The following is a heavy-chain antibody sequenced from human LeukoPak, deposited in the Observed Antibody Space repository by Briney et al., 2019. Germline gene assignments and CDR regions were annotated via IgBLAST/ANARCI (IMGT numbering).Heavy chain of an antibody. CDR3: ARGRGLLHRFDY. J-gene: IGHJ4*02. CDR2: ISSSGSTI. V-gene: IGHV3-48*03. D-gene: IGHD3-22*01. Sequence: GGYLLMFCATCAVYSSSCELIWFRRHLGGGVEWGSYISSSGSTIYYADSVKGRFTISRDNAKNSLYLQMNSLRAEDTAVYYCARGRGLLHRFDYWGQGTLVTVSS. CDR1: AVYSSSCE.